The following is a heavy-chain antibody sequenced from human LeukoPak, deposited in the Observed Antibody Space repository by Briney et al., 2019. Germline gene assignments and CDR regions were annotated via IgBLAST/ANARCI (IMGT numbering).Heavy chain of an antibody. CDR1: GYTFTSYG. CDR3: ARAESVSCYYYGMDV. V-gene: IGHV1-8*02. Sequence: ASVKVSCKASGYTFTSYGISWVRQAPGQGLEWMGWMNPNSGNTGYAQKFQGRVTMTRNTSISTAYMELSSLRSEDTAVYYCARAESVSCYYYGMDVWGQGTTVTVSS. D-gene: IGHD4-17*01. CDR2: MNPNSGNT. J-gene: IGHJ6*02.